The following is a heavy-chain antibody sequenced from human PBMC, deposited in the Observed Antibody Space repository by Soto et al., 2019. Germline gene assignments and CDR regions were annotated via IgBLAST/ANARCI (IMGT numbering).Heavy chain of an antibody. CDR2: IKSKGSGGTT. Sequence: PGGSLRLSCAASGFTIINAWMSWVRQAPGKGLEWVGRIKSKGSGGTTDYAAPVKGRFTISRDDSKNMLYLQMSSLKTEDTAVYYCITTYTRNHARPYLDLWGQGTPVTVSS. CDR3: ITTYTRNHARPYLDL. J-gene: IGHJ4*02. V-gene: IGHV3-15*01. D-gene: IGHD3-22*01. CDR1: GFTIINAW.